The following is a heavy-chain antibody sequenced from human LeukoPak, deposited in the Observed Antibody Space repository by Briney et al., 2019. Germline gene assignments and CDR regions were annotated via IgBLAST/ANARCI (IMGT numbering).Heavy chain of an antibody. CDR1: GFMFSNYW. Sequence: PGGSLRLSCAASGFMFSNYWMNWVRQAPGKGLEWVANIYQDGSKKNYVDSVKGRFTISRDNAIDSLYLQMSNLRAEDTAVYYCACTNTFDVWGKGATVTVFS. J-gene: IGHJ6*04. D-gene: IGHD2/OR15-2a*01. CDR3: ACTNTFDV. CDR2: IYQDGSKK. V-gene: IGHV3-7*03.